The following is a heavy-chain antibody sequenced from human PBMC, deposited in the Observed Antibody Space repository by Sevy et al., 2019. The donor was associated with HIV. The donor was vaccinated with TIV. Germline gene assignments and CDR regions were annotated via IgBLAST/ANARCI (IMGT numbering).Heavy chain of an antibody. J-gene: IGHJ4*02. Sequence: ASVKVSCKASGYTLTKLSMHWVRQAPGKEPEWMGGFDPEDGERIYAQKFQGRVTMTEDTSTNTAYMELSSLRSEDTAVYYCTTMEYYHNVIDHSSGDYWGQGTLVTVSS. CDR1: GYTLTKLS. CDR2: FDPEDGER. D-gene: IGHD3-9*01. V-gene: IGHV1-24*01. CDR3: TTMEYYHNVIDHSSGDY.